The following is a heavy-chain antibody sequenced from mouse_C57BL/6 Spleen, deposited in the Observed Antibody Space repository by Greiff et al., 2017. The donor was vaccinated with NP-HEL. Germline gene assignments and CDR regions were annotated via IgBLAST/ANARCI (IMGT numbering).Heavy chain of an antibody. D-gene: IGHD2-1*01. CDR2: IDPNSGGT. CDR3: ARGEIIYYGNETFAY. CDR1: GYTFTSYW. V-gene: IGHV1-72*01. J-gene: IGHJ3*01. Sequence: VQLQQSGAELVKPGASVKLSCKASGYTFTSYWMHWVKQRPGRGLEWIGRIDPNSGGTKYNEKFKSKATLTVDKPSSTAYMQLSSLTSEDSAVYYCARGEIIYYGNETFAYWGQGTLVTVSA.